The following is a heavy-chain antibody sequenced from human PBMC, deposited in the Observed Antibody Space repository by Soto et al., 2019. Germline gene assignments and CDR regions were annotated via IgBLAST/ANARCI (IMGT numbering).Heavy chain of an antibody. J-gene: IGHJ4*02. Sequence: RGSLRLSCAASGFTFSSYAMSWVRQAPGKGLEWVSAISGSGGSTYYADSVKGRFTISRDNSKNTLYLQMNSLRAEDTAVYYCASPLSYFDWFKNWGQGTLVTVSS. CDR2: ISGSGGST. CDR3: ASPLSYFDWFKN. D-gene: IGHD3-9*01. V-gene: IGHV3-23*01. CDR1: GFTFSSYA.